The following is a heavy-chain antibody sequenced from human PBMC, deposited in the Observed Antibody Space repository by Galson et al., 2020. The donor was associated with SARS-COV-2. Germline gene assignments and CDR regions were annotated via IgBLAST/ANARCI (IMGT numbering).Heavy chain of an antibody. Sequence: GESLNIPCASSRCTFSSYSMSWVRPAPGKGLEWVSVIYIGRSTYYADSVKGRFTISRDNSKNTLYLQMNSLSAEDAAVEYCSKTGVDTAIVNTFDYWGQGTMVTVSS. CDR2: IYIGRST. D-gene: IGHD5-18*01. J-gene: IGHJ4*02. CDR1: RCTFSSYS. V-gene: IGHV3-23*03. CDR3: SKTGVDTAIVNTFDY.